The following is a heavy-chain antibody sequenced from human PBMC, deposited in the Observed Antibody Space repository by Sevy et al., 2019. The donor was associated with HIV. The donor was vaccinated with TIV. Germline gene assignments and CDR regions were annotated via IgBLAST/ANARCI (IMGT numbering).Heavy chain of an antibody. J-gene: IGHJ4*02. Sequence: SETLSLTCTVSGGSINSRSYSWDWIRQPPGKGLEWIGSIYYSGSTYYNLSLRSRVIISVDSSKNQFSLKLSSVTAADTAVYFCARHGTYCGGDSCYPGEADYWGQGTLVTVSS. CDR2: IYYSGST. V-gene: IGHV4-39*01. D-gene: IGHD2-15*01. CDR1: GGSINSRSYS. CDR3: ARHGTYCGGDSCYPGEADY.